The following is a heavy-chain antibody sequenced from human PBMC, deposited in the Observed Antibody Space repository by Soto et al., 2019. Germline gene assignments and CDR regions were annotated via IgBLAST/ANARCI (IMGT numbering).Heavy chain of an antibody. CDR1: GYTFTSYG. CDR2: ISAYNGNT. CDR3: ARSWDSSGYGPYDY. V-gene: IGHV1-18*01. D-gene: IGHD3-22*01. J-gene: IGHJ4*02. Sequence: ASVKVSCKASGYTFTSYGISWVRQAPGQGLEWMGWISAYNGNTNYAQKLQGRVTMTTDTSTSTAYMELRSLRSDDTAVYYCARSWDSSGYGPYDYWGQGALVTVSS.